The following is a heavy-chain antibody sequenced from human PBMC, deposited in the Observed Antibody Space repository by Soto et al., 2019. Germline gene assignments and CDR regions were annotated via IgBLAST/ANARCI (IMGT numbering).Heavy chain of an antibody. CDR1: GFTFSSYA. D-gene: IGHD6-19*01. J-gene: IGHJ4*02. CDR3: AKRTSGWYFAY. Sequence: EVQLLESGGGLVQPGGSLRLSCAASGFTFSSYAMSWVRQAPGKGLEWVSVISGSGDSTYYADSVKGRFTMSRDNSKNTLYLQMNSLRAEDTAVYYCAKRTSGWYFAYWGQGTLVTVSS. V-gene: IGHV3-23*01. CDR2: ISGSGDST.